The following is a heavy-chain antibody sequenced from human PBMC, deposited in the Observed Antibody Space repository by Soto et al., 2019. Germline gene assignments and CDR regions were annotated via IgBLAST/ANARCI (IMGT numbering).Heavy chain of an antibody. D-gene: IGHD3-16*01. J-gene: IGHJ4*02. CDR3: AKDLWGSGSPFDY. V-gene: IGHV3-30*18. CDR2: ISYDGSNK. Sequence: ESGGGVVQPGRSLRLSCAASGFTFSSYGMHWVRQSPGKGLEWVAVISYDGSNKYYADSVKVRFTISRDNSKNTLYLQMNSLRAEDTAVYYCAKDLWGSGSPFDYWGQGTLFTVSS. CDR1: GFTFSSYG.